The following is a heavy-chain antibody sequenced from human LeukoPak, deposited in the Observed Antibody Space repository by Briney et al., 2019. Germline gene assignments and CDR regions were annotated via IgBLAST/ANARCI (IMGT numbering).Heavy chain of an antibody. CDR3: ARDNADYASGGDWFDP. J-gene: IGHJ5*02. V-gene: IGHV4-59*01. CDR1: GGSISGYY. Sequence: SETLSLTCTVSGGSISGYYWTWIRQPPGKGLEWIGYVYHSGGTSYNPSLKSRVTIAVDTSKNQFSLKLTSVTAADTAAYYCARDNADYASGGDWFDPWGQGTLVTVSS. CDR2: VYHSGGT. D-gene: IGHD3-10*01.